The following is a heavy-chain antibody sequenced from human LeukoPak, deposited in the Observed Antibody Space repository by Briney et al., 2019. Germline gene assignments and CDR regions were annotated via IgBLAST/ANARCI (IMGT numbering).Heavy chain of an antibody. D-gene: IGHD4-11*01. Sequence: ASVKVSCKASGYTFTTYGISWVRQAPGQGLEWMGWTSAYNDKTKYAQKLEGRVTMTTDTSTSTAYMEMRSLRSEDTAVYYCARWTTTYLDYWGQGTLVTVSS. CDR1: GYTFTTYG. CDR2: TSAYNDKT. J-gene: IGHJ4*02. V-gene: IGHV1-18*01. CDR3: ARWTTTYLDY.